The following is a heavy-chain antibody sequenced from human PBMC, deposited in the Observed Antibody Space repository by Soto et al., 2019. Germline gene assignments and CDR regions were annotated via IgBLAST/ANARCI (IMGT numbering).Heavy chain of an antibody. CDR2: IIPILGIA. Sequence: QVQLVQSGAEVKKPGSSVKVSCKASGGTFSSYTISWVRQAPGQGLEWMGRIIPILGIANYAQKFQGRVTITADKSTSTAYMELSSLRSEDTAVYYCAREELGSGNCFDPWGQGTLVTVSS. CDR1: GGTFSSYT. V-gene: IGHV1-69*08. CDR3: AREELGSGNCFDP. D-gene: IGHD6-13*01. J-gene: IGHJ5*02.